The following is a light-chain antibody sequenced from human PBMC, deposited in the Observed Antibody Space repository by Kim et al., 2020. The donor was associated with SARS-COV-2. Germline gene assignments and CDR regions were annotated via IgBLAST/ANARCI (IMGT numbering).Light chain of an antibody. CDR1: QSVSSY. CDR2: DAS. J-gene: IGKJ5*01. CDR3: QQRFNWPIT. V-gene: IGKV3-11*01. Sequence: ELVLTQSPATLSLSPGERATLSCRASQSVSSYLAWYQQKPGQAPRLLMYDASNRATGIPARFSGSGSGTDFTLTISSLEPEDFAVYYYQQRFNWPITFGQGTRLEIK.